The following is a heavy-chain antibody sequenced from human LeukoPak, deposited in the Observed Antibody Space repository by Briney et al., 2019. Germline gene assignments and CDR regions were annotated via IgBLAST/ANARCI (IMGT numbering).Heavy chain of an antibody. CDR3: APTAEAYTSWWKV. D-gene: IGHD3-16*01. Sequence: GASVKDSCKASGYKLTDDYMHWVRQAPGQGLEFMGWINPDSGFTNYAQKFKGRVTMTRDTSISTAYLEVGSLTSDDTAVYYCAPTAEAYTSWWKVWGQGTLVTVSS. J-gene: IGHJ4*02. V-gene: IGHV1-2*02. CDR2: INPDSGFT. CDR1: GYKLTDDY.